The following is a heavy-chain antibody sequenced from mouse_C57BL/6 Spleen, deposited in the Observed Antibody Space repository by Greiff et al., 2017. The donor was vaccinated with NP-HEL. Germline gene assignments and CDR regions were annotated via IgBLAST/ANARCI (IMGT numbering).Heavy chain of an antibody. Sequence: EVQLVESGGGLVQPGGSLKLSCAASGFTFSDYGMAWVRQAPRKGPKWVAFISNLAYSIYYADTVTGRFTISRENAKNTLYLEMSMLRSEDTAMYYCARKGSDYNYFDYWGQGTTLTVSS. CDR3: ARKGSDYNYFDY. CDR1: GFTFSDYG. V-gene: IGHV5-15*01. J-gene: IGHJ2*01. CDR2: ISNLAYSI. D-gene: IGHD2-13*01.